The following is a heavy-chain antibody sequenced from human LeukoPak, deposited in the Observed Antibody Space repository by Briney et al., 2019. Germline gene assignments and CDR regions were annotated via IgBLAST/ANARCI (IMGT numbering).Heavy chain of an antibody. D-gene: IGHD3-10*01. J-gene: IGHJ4*02. CDR3: ARDKWFGEPPFDY. V-gene: IGHV3-48*03. Sequence: GGSLRLSCAASGFTFSSYEINWVRQTPGKGLEWLSYISSSGSTIYYADSVKGRFTISRDNAKNSLYLQMNSLRAEDTAVYYCARDKWFGEPPFDYWGQGTLVTVSS. CDR2: ISSSGSTI. CDR1: GFTFSSYE.